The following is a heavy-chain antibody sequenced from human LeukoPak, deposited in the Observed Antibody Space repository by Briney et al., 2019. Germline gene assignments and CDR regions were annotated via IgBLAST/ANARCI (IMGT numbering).Heavy chain of an antibody. D-gene: IGHD3-10*01. CDR3: ARDSRGVRRAPDY. CDR1: GFTFSSYS. Sequence: GGSLRLSCAASGFTFSSYSMNWVRQAPGKGLEWVSSISSSSSYIFYADSVKGRFTISRDNAKNSLYLQMNSLRAEDTAVYYCARDSRGVRRAPDYWGQGTLVTVSS. J-gene: IGHJ4*02. CDR2: ISSSSSYI. V-gene: IGHV3-21*01.